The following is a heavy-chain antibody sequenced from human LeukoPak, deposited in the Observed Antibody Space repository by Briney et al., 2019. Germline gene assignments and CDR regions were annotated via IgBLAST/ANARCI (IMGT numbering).Heavy chain of an antibody. CDR2: IYYSGST. V-gene: IGHV4-31*03. CDR3: ARGSPRGDNWFDP. CDR1: GGSISSGGYY. J-gene: IGHJ5*02. Sequence: SQTLSLTRTVSGGSISSGGYYWSWIRQHPGKGLEWIGYIYYSGSTYYNPSLKSRVTISVDTSKNQFSLKLSSVTAADTAVYYCARGSPRGDNWFDPWGQGTLVTVSS.